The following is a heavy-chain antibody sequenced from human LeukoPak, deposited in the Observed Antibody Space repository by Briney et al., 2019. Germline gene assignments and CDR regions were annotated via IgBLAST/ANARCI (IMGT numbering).Heavy chain of an antibody. V-gene: IGHV3-30*04. CDR2: ISYDGSNK. Sequence: PGGSLRLSCAASGFTFSSYAMHWVRQAPGKGLEWVAVISYDGSNKYYADSVKGRFTISRDNSKNTLYLQMNSLRAEDTAVYYCAKTPRYIAARQSHFDYWGQGTLVTVSS. J-gene: IGHJ4*02. CDR3: AKTPRYIAARQSHFDY. CDR1: GFTFSSYA. D-gene: IGHD6-6*01.